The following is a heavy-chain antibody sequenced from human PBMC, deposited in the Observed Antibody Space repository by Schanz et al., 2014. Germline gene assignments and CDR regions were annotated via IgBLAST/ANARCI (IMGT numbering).Heavy chain of an antibody. Sequence: QVLLVPSEAEVKKPGSSVKVSCKDSGGTFSIYTISWVRQAPGQGLEWMGRIIPILGIANYAQNLQGRVTITADKSTSTAYMELSSLRSENTAMYYCARDYYDSSGYDYCDYWGQGTLVTVSS. D-gene: IGHD3-22*01. V-gene: IGHV1-69*08. CDR2: IIPILGIA. J-gene: IGHJ4*02. CDR3: ARDYYDSSGYDYCDY. CDR1: GGTFSIYT.